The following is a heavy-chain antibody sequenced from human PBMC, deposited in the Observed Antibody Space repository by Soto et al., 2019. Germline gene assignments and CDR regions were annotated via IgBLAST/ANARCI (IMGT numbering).Heavy chain of an antibody. CDR3: ANGRATYGLLTHDY. CDR2: LTGSSSNI. V-gene: IGHV3-23*01. CDR1: GFIFNNYA. Sequence: PGGSLRLSCVASGFIFNNYAMSWVRQAPGKGLEWISTLTGSSSNIYYADSVKGRFAISRDNSRNTLYLQMNSLTAEDTAVYYCANGRATYGLLTHDYWGQGTLVTVSS. J-gene: IGHJ4*02. D-gene: IGHD3-10*01.